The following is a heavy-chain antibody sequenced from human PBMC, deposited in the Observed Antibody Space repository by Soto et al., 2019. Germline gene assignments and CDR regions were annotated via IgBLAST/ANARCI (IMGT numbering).Heavy chain of an antibody. D-gene: IGHD4-17*01. Sequence: SETLSLTCTVSGGSISSGGYYWSWIRQHPGKGLEWIGYIYYSGSTYYNPSLKSRVTISVDTSKNQFSLKLSSVTAADTAVYYCAREVVDDYDDPRAFDYWGQGTLVTVSS. CDR2: IYYSGST. J-gene: IGHJ4*02. CDR3: AREVVDDYDDPRAFDY. CDR1: GGSISSGGYY. V-gene: IGHV4-31*03.